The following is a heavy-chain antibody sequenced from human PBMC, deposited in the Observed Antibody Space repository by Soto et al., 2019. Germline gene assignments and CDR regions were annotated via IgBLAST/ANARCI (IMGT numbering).Heavy chain of an antibody. CDR2: INPNSGGT. CDR1: GYTFTGYY. D-gene: IGHD5-18*01. V-gene: IGHV1-2*04. J-gene: IGHJ6*02. Sequence: ASVKVSCKASGYTFTGYYMHWVRQAPGQGLEWMGWINPNSGGTNYAQKFQGCVTMTRDTSISTAYMELSRLRSDDTAVYYCARGLRSRGYSYGYYYYYGMDVWGQGTTVTVSS. CDR3: ARGLRSRGYSYGYYYYYGMDV.